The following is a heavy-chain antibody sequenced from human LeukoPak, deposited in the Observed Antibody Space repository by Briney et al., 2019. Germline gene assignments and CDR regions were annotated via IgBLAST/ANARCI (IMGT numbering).Heavy chain of an antibody. V-gene: IGHV3-23*01. Sequence: PGGSPRLSCAASGFTVSSHGMSWVRQAPGKGLECVSAISGIGGSTYYADSVKGRFTISRDNSKNTLYLQMNSLRAEDTAVYYCAKDAGLVVTAVNYFDYWGQGTLVTVSS. CDR2: ISGIGGST. J-gene: IGHJ4*02. D-gene: IGHD2-21*02. CDR3: AKDAGLVVTAVNYFDY. CDR1: GFTVSSHG.